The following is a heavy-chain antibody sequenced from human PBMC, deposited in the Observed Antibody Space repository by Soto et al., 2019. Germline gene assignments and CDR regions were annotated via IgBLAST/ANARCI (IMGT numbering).Heavy chain of an antibody. J-gene: IGHJ4*02. CDR1: GFTFSSYW. CDR3: ARNPRYSSGWPYYFDY. Sequence: PGGSLRLSCAASGFTFSSYWMHWARQAPGKGLVWVSRINSDGSSTSYADSVKGRFTISSDNAKNTLYLQMNSLRAEDTAVYYCARNPRYSSGWPYYFDYWGQGTLVTVSS. D-gene: IGHD6-19*01. V-gene: IGHV3-74*01. CDR2: INSDGSST.